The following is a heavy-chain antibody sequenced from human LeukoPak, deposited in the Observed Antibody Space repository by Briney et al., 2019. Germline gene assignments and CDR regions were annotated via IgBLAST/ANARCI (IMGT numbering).Heavy chain of an antibody. Sequence: SETLSLTCTVSGGSISSYFWNWIRQPPGKRLEWIGYISSSGSTNSNPSLKSRVTISVDTSKNQFSLNLNSVTAADTAVYYCARGGMSTYDDSGGFYSYWGQGTLVTVSS. CDR1: GGSISSYF. CDR2: ISSSGST. J-gene: IGHJ4*02. D-gene: IGHD3-22*01. CDR3: ARGGMSTYDDSGGFYSY. V-gene: IGHV4-59*01.